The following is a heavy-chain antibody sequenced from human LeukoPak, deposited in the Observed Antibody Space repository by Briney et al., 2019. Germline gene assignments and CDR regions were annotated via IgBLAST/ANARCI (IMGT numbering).Heavy chain of an antibody. CDR1: GGSISSYY. J-gene: IGHJ6*02. Sequence: SETLSLTCTVSGGSISSYYWSWIRQPPGKGLEWIGYIYYSGSTNYNPSLKSRVTISVDTSKNQFSLKLSSVTAADTAVYYCARHQGYYYYYGMDVWGQGTTVTVSS. CDR2: IYYSGST. V-gene: IGHV4-59*08. CDR3: ARHQGYYYYYGMDV.